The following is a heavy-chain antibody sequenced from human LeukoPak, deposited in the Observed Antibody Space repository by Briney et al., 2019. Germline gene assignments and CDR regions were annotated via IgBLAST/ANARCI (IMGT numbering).Heavy chain of an antibody. CDR2: IYYSRST. V-gene: IGHV4-39*01. CDR3: ARKYSGYDLSYFDY. CDR1: GGSISSSIYY. J-gene: IGHJ4*02. D-gene: IGHD5-12*01. Sequence: SETLSLTPTVYGGSISSSIYYWGCIRQPPGKGLDCWGCIYYSRSTYYNPSLKSRVTISVDTSKNQFSLKLSSVTAADTAVYYCARKYSGYDLSYFDYWGQGTLVTVSS.